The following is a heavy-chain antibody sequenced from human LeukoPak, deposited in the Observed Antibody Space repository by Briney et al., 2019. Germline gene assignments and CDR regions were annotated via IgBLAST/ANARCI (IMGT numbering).Heavy chain of an antibody. V-gene: IGHV3-21*01. CDR1: GFIFSIYS. Sequence: GGSLRLSCAASGFIFSIYSMNWVRQAPGKGLEWVSSISSSSIYIYYADSVKGRFTISRDNAKNSLSLQMNSLRAEDTALYHCARGSRGNIAAAGHLDYWGQGTLVTVSS. D-gene: IGHD6-13*01. CDR3: ARGSRGNIAAAGHLDY. CDR2: ISSSSIYI. J-gene: IGHJ4*02.